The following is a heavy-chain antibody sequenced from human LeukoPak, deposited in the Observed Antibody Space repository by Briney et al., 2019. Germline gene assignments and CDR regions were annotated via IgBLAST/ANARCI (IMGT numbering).Heavy chain of an antibody. D-gene: IGHD1-26*01. CDR3: ARQCGSLCPFDY. J-gene: IGHJ4*02. Sequence: ASVKVSCKASGYTFTTYGISWVRQAPGRGLEWMGWISAYNGNTNYAQKLQGRVTMTTDTSTSTAYMELRSLRSGDTAVYYCARQCGSLCPFDYWGQGTLATVSS. V-gene: IGHV1-18*01. CDR2: ISAYNGNT. CDR1: GYTFTTYG.